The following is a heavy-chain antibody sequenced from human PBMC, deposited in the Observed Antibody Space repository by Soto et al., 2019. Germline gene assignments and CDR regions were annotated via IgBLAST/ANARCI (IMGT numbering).Heavy chain of an antibody. V-gene: IGHV1-3*04. CDR1: GYTFTSYA. J-gene: IGHJ4*02. CDR3: ARAVDAYNYLDY. CDR2: INTGNGNT. Sequence: QVQLVQSGAEVKKPGASVKVSCRASGYTFTSYARHWVRQAPGQRLEWMGWINTGNGNTKYSQRFKGRVTITRDMSATTAYMEVSSLRFEDTAVYYCARAVDAYNYLDYWGQGTLVTVSS. D-gene: IGHD1-1*01.